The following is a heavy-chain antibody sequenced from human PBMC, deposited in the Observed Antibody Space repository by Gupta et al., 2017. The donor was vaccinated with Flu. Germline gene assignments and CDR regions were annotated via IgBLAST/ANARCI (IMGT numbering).Heavy chain of an antibody. CDR2: INSDGSST. V-gene: IGHV3-74*01. J-gene: IGHJ4*02. D-gene: IGHD3-22*01. CDR3: ARNYYDSSGYYSPPGY. CDR1: GVTTGSCW. Sequence: VQRVEYGGDFVQRGGSLRLSCAASGVTTGSCWRHWVRQAPGKGLVCVARINSDGSSTSYADSVKGRFTVSRYNAKNTLYLQINSLRAEDTAVYYCARNYYDSSGYYSPPGYWGQGTLVTVSS.